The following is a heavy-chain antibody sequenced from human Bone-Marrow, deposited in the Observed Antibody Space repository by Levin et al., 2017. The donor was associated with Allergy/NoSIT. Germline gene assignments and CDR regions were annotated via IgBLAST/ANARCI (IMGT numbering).Heavy chain of an antibody. Sequence: LSGGSLRLSCAASGFAFSNYAMSWVRQAPGKGLEWVSAISGSGRSTYYADSVKGRFTISRDSSRNTLFLQMNSLRAEDTAVYHCARDLPPYYYDSSGYYLTFDDWDQGTLVTVSS. CDR1: GFAFSNYA. V-gene: IGHV3-23*01. CDR2: ISGSGRST. D-gene: IGHD3-22*01. CDR3: ARDLPPYYYDSSGYYLTFDD. J-gene: IGHJ4*02.